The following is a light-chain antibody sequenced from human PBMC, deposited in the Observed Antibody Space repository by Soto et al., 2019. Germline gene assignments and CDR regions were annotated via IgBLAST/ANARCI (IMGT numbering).Light chain of an antibody. Sequence: DIQMTQSPSSLSVSVGDRVTITCRASQSITKYLNWYQQKPGKAPKLLVYAASSLQSGVPSRFSGNGSGTDFTLTNSSLQPEDFATYYCQQSDSYPYTFGQGTKREIK. CDR3: QQSDSYPYT. J-gene: IGKJ2*01. CDR2: AAS. V-gene: IGKV1-39*01. CDR1: QSITKY.